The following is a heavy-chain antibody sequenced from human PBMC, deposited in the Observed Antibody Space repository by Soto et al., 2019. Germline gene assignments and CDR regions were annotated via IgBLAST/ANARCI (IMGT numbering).Heavy chain of an antibody. CDR3: AKDLENYYDFWSGYYSGFDP. Sequence: GWSLRLSCAASGFSFRSYAMSWVRQVPGKGLEWVSSTSASGGGTYYADSVKGRFTISRDNSKNTLYLQMNKLRSEDTAVYYCAKDLENYYDFWSGYYSGFDPWGQGTLVTVSS. V-gene: IGHV3-23*01. CDR2: TSASGGGT. D-gene: IGHD3-3*01. J-gene: IGHJ5*02. CDR1: GFSFRSYA.